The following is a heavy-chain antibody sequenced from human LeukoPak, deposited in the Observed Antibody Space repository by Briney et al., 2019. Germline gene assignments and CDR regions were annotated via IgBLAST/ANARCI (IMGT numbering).Heavy chain of an antibody. D-gene: IGHD3-16*01. CDR3: ARGVPMDV. V-gene: IGHV1-69*04. Sequence: GASVKVSCKASGGTFSSYAISWVRQAPGQGLEWMGRTIPILGIANYAQKFQGRVTITADKSTSTAYMELSSLRSEDTAVFYCARGVPMDVWGQGTTVTVSS. CDR1: GGTFSSYA. CDR2: TIPILGIA. J-gene: IGHJ6*02.